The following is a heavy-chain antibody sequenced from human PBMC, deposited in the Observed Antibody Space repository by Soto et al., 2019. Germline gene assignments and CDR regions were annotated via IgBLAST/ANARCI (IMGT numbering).Heavy chain of an antibody. CDR3: AAATLPGARFYGMDV. CDR1: GDSFNSVHF. Sequence: PSETLSLTCVVSGDSFNSVHFWGWIRQPPGKGLQWIGSLSRNGGTYRNPSLRSRVTLSVDTSKNQFSLKLTSVTAADAAVYYCAAATLPGARFYGMDVWGQGSTVTVSS. J-gene: IGHJ6*02. D-gene: IGHD2-2*01. V-gene: IGHV4-38-2*01. CDR2: LSRNGGT.